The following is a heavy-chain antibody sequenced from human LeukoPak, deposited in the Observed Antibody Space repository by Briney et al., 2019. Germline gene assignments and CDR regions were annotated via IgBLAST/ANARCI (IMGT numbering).Heavy chain of an antibody. D-gene: IGHD3-10*01. CDR3: ARRSRGLRGYSDAFDI. V-gene: IGHV3-13*04. CDR2: IGIDDGT. Sequence: GGSLRLSCAASGFPFSTYDMHWVRQATGKGLEWVSGIGIDDGTYYAVSVKGRFSISRENAKNSLYLQMDSLRAGDTAVYYCARRSRGLRGYSDAFDIWGQGTMVTVSS. CDR1: GFPFSTYD. J-gene: IGHJ3*02.